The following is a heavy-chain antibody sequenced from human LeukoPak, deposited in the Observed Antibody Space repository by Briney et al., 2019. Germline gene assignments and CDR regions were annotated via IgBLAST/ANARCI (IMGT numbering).Heavy chain of an antibody. J-gene: IGHJ5*02. D-gene: IGHD6-13*01. CDR3: AKDGSITVAGGFDP. CDR2: ISYDGSNK. CDR1: GFTSSTYW. Sequence: GGSLRLSCAASGFTSSTYWMSWVCQAPGKGLEWVAVISYDGSNKYYADSGKGRFTISRDKSKNTLDLQMNSPRAEDTAVYYCAKDGSITVAGGFDPWGQGTLVTVSS. V-gene: IGHV3-30*18.